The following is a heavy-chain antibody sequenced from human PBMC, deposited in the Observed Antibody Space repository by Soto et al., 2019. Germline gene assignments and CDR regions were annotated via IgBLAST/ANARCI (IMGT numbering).Heavy chain of an antibody. CDR3: ARARVRLNSWFDP. J-gene: IGHJ5*02. Sequence: PSETLSLTCTVSGASIKSRDYYWSWIRQPPGKGLEWIGYIYYSGSTYYNPSLKSRVTISVDTSKNQFSLKLSSVTAADTAVYYCARARVRLNSWFDPWGQGTLVTVSS. CDR2: IYYSGST. D-gene: IGHD4-17*01. V-gene: IGHV4-30-4*01. CDR1: GASIKSRDYY.